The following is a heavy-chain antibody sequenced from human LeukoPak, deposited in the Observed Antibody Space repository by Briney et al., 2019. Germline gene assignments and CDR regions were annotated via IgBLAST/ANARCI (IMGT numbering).Heavy chain of an antibody. CDR3: SAALTSAINY. J-gene: IGHJ4*02. CDR1: GFTFSSFS. Sequence: GGSLRLSCAASGFTFSSFSMIWVRQAPGKGLEWVANIKQDDSATNYLDSVKGRFTISRDNAKNSLYLQMNSLRAEDTAVYFCSAALTSAINYWGQGTLVTVSS. D-gene: IGHD5-18*01. CDR2: IKQDDSAT. V-gene: IGHV3-7*02.